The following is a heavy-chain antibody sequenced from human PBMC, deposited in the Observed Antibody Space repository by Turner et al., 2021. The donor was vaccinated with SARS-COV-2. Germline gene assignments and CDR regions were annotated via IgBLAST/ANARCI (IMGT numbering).Heavy chain of an antibody. J-gene: IGHJ4*02. Sequence: QVQLQESGPGLVKPSQTLSLTCTVSGGSISSGGYYWSWIRQHPGKGLEWIGYIYNSGNTYYTPSLKSRVTISVDSSKNQFSLKLSSVTAADTAVYFCARSSTSSNRFDYWGQGTLFTVSS. CDR3: ARSSTSSNRFDY. CDR1: GGSISSGGYY. V-gene: IGHV4-31*03. D-gene: IGHD6-13*01. CDR2: IYNSGNT.